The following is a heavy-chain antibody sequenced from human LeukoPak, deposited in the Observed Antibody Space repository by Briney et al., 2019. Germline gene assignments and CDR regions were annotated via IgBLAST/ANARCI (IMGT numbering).Heavy chain of an antibody. V-gene: IGHV4-31*03. J-gene: IGHJ4*02. CDR3: ASFQWDFDY. D-gene: IGHD2-8*01. Sequence: SETLSVTCTVSGGSISSGGYYWSWLRQHPGKGLEWIGYIYYSGSTYYNPSLKSRVTISVDTSKNRFSLKLSSVTAADTAVYYCASFQWDFDYWGQGTLVTVSS. CDR1: GGSISSGGYY. CDR2: IYYSGST.